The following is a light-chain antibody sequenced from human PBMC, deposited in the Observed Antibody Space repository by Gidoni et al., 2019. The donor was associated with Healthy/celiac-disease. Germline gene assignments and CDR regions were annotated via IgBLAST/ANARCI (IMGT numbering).Light chain of an antibody. Sequence: EIVLTQSPATLSLSPGERATLSCRASQSVSSSYLAWYQQKPGQAPRRLIYGESSRATGIPDRFSGSGSGTDFTITISRLEPEDFAVYYCQQYGSSPYTFGQGTKLEIK. CDR3: QQYGSSPYT. J-gene: IGKJ2*01. CDR1: QSVSSSY. V-gene: IGKV3-20*01. CDR2: GES.